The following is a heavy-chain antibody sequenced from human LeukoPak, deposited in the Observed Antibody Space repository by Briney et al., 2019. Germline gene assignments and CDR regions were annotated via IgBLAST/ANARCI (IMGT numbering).Heavy chain of an antibody. CDR1: GFTFSSHT. Sequence: GGSLRLSCAASGFTFSSHTMSWVRQAPGKGLVWVSRISPDGNSPRYADSVKGRFTISRDNAKNTLFLQMNSLRVEDTAVYYCTKEFYGDYLWGQGTLVTVSS. CDR2: ISPDGNSP. D-gene: IGHD4-17*01. CDR3: TKEFYGDYL. V-gene: IGHV3-74*01. J-gene: IGHJ4*02.